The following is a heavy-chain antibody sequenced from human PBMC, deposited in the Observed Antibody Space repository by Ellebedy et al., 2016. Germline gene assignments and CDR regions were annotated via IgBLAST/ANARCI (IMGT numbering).Heavy chain of an antibody. CDR1: GLTFSNYW. V-gene: IGHV3-7*01. Sequence: GGSLRLXCAASGLTFSNYWMTWLRQIPGKGLEWVATIKYDGSEKYYVDSLRGRFTISRNNAENSLYLQMSSLRAEDSALYYCATGRERYCSTAGCYTPGSDAFHIWGQGTMVTVSS. J-gene: IGHJ3*02. CDR2: IKYDGSEK. CDR3: ATGRERYCSTAGCYTPGSDAFHI. D-gene: IGHD2-2*02.